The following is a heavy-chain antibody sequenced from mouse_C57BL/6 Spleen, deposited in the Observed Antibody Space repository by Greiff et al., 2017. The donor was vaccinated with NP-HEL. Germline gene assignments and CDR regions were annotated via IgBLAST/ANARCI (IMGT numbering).Heavy chain of an antibody. CDR2: IDPSDSYT. J-gene: IGHJ2*01. CDR1: GYTFTSYW. CDR3: ARRRYDIDY. Sequence: QVQLQQPGAELVKPGASVKLSCKASGYTFTSYWMQWVKQRPGQGLEWIGEIDPSDSYTNYNQKFKGKATLTVDTSSSTAYMQLSSLTSEDSAVYYCARRRYDIDYWGQGTTLTVSS. D-gene: IGHD2-12*01. V-gene: IGHV1-50*01.